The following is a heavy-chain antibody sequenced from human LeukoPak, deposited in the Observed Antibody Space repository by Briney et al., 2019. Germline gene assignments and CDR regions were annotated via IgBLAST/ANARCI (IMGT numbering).Heavy chain of an antibody. V-gene: IGHV1-18*01. Sequence: GASVKVSCKASGYTLTSYGISWVRQAPGQGLEWMGWISAYNGNTNYAQKLQGRVTMTTDTSTSTAYMELRSLRSDDTAVYYCARDPMPINSLPYYYYMDVWGKGTTVTVSS. CDR2: ISAYNGNT. D-gene: IGHD2-2*01. CDR1: GYTLTSYG. J-gene: IGHJ6*03. CDR3: ARDPMPINSLPYYYYMDV.